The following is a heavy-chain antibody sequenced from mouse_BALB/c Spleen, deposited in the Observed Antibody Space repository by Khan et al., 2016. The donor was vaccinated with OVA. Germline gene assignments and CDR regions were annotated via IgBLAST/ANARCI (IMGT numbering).Heavy chain of an antibody. V-gene: IGHV5-4*02. Sequence: EVELVESGGGLVKPGGSLKLSCAASGFTFSDYYMSWVRQTPEKRLEWVATISDGGSSTYYLDSVKGRFTISRDNAKNSLYLEMSSLKSEDTAIYYCARAGYGGFAYWGQGTLVTVSA. CDR2: ISDGGSST. D-gene: IGHD1-1*02. CDR3: ARAGYGGFAY. J-gene: IGHJ3*01. CDR1: GFTFSDYY.